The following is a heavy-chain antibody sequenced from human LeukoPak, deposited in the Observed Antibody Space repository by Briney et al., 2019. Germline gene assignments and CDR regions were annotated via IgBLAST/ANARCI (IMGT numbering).Heavy chain of an antibody. V-gene: IGHV3-74*01. CDR1: GFTFSSYW. CDR3: ATSRTFDY. J-gene: IGHJ4*02. CDR2: INSDGSST. Sequence: GGSLRLSCAASGFTFSSYWMHWVRQAPGKGLVWVSRINSDGSSTSYADSVKGRFTISRDSAKNTLFLHMNRLRSEDTAVYYCATSRTFDYWGQGTLVTVSS.